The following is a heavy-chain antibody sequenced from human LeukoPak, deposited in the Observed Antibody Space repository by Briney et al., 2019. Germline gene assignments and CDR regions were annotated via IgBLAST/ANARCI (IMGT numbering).Heavy chain of an antibody. J-gene: IGHJ3*02. Sequence: PGRSLRLSCAASGFTFSSYAMHWVRQAPGKGLEWVAVISYDGSNKYYADSVKGRFTISRDNSKNTLYLQMNSLRAEDTAVYYCARPLVGGAFDIWGQGTMVTVSS. D-gene: IGHD2-2*01. CDR3: ARPLVGGAFDI. V-gene: IGHV3-30-3*01. CDR2: ISYDGSNK. CDR1: GFTFSSYA.